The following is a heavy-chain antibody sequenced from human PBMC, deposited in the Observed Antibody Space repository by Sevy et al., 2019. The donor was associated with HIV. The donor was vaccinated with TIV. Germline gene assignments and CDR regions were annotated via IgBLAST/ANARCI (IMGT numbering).Heavy chain of an antibody. CDR2: IYYSGIA. V-gene: IGHV4-30-4*01. CDR3: AIYCISTSPHNWFDP. J-gene: IGHJ5*02. Sequence: SETLSLTCTVSGGSISSGDYYWTWTRQPPGKGLEWIGYIYYSGIAYYNPSLKSRVAISVDTVKNQFSLKLTSVTAADTAVYYCAIYCISTSPHNWFDPWGQGTLVTVSS. CDR1: GGSISSGDYY. D-gene: IGHD2-2*01.